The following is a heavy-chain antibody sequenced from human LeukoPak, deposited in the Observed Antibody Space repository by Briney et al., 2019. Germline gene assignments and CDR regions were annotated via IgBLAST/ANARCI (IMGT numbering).Heavy chain of an antibody. V-gene: IGHV4-38-2*01. J-gene: IGHJ4*02. D-gene: IGHD3-16*02. CDR3: ARQPSNYDYVWGSYRTHLNFDY. Sequence: SETLSLTCAVSGYSISSGYYWGWIRQPPGKGLEWIGSIYHSGSTYYNPSLKSRDTISVDTSKNQFSLKLSSVTAADTAVYYCARQPSNYDYVWGSYRTHLNFDYWGQGTLVTVSS. CDR2: IYHSGST. CDR1: GYSISSGYY.